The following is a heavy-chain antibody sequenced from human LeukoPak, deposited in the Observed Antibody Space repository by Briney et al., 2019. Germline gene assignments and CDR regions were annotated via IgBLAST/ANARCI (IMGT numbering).Heavy chain of an antibody. V-gene: IGHV5-51*01. CDR1: GYSFTSYW. CDR3: ARLLNEEYSYGPTFDY. D-gene: IGHD5-18*01. J-gene: IGHJ4*02. CDR2: IYPGDSDT. Sequence: GESLKISCKGSGYSFTSYWIGWVRQMPGKGLEWMGIIYPGDSDTRYSPSFQGQVTISADKSISTAYLQWSSLKASDTAMYYCARLLNEEYSYGPTFDYWGQGTLVTVSS.